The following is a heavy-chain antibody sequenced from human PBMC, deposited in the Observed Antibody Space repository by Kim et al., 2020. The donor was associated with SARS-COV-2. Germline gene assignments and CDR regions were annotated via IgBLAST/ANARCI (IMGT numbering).Heavy chain of an antibody. Sequence: GGSLRLSCAASGFTFDDYAMHWVRQAPGKGLEWVSGISWNSGSIGYADSVKGRFTISRDNAKNSLYLQMNSLRAEDTALYYCAKDSGYDILTEGDFDYWGQGTLVTVSS. V-gene: IGHV3-9*01. CDR3: AKDSGYDILTEGDFDY. CDR1: GFTFDDYA. CDR2: ISWNSGSI. J-gene: IGHJ4*02. D-gene: IGHD3-9*01.